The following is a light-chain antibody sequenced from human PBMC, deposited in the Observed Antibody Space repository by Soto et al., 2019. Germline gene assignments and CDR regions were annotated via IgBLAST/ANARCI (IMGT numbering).Light chain of an antibody. CDR1: SSDVGGYNY. J-gene: IGLJ1*01. Sequence: QSVLTQPASVSGSPGQSITISCTGTSSDVGGYNYVSWYQHHPGKAPKLMIYDVSNRPSGVSNRFSGSKSGNTASLIISGLQAEDEADYYCSSYTSSSTRSTDVFGTGTKLTVL. CDR3: SSYTSSSTRSTDV. V-gene: IGLV2-14*03. CDR2: DVS.